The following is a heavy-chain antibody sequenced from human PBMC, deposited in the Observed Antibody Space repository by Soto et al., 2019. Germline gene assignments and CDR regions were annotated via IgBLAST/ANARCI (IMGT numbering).Heavy chain of an antibody. Sequence: PGGSLRLSCAASGFTFSSYSMNWVRQAPGKGLEWVSSISSSSSYIYYADSVKGRFTISRDNAKNSLYLQMNSLRAEDTAVYYCARAGPLVPTITPLTPLLYYYGMGVWGQGAAVTASS. CDR1: GFTFSSYS. J-gene: IGHJ6*02. V-gene: IGHV3-21*01. CDR2: ISSSSSYI. CDR3: ARAGPLVPTITPLTPLLYYYGMGV. D-gene: IGHD5-12*01.